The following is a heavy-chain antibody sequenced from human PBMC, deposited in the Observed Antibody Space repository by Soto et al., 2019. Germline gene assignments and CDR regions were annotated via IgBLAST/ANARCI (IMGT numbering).Heavy chain of an antibody. CDR1: GFTFSSYS. CDR3: ARGGVVPAAERRNHYHYGMDV. Sequence: EVQLVESGGGLVKPGGSLRLSCAASGFTFSSYSMNWVRQAPGKGLEWVSSISSSSSYIYYADSVKGRFTISRDNAKNSLYLQMNSLRAEDTAVYYCARGGVVPAAERRNHYHYGMDVWGQGTTVTVSS. D-gene: IGHD2-2*01. CDR2: ISSSSSYI. V-gene: IGHV3-21*01. J-gene: IGHJ6*02.